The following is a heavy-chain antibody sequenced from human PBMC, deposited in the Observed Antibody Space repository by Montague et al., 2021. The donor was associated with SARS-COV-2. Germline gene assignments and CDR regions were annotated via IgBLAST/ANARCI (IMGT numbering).Heavy chain of an antibody. CDR3: ARGRRRYNWRDETSYYYGMDV. CDR2: ISYIGST. CDR1: GGTISSYY. D-gene: IGHD1-20*01. Sequence: SETLSLTCIVSGGTISSYYYSWIRQPPGKALEWIGYISYIGSTNYNPFLKSRVTVSIDTSKNQFSLKLSSVTAADTAVYYCARGRRRYNWRDETSYYYGMDVWGQGTTVTVSS. J-gene: IGHJ6*02. V-gene: IGHV4-59*12.